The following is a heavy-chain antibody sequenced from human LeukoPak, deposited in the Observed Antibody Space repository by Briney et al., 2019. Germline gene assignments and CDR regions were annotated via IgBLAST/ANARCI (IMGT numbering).Heavy chain of an antibody. CDR1: GYTFTSYG. V-gene: IGHV1-18*01. D-gene: IGHD3-22*01. J-gene: IGHJ4*02. Sequence: ASVKVSCKASGYTFTSYGISWVRQAPGQGLEWMGWISAYNGNTNYAQKLQGRVTMTTDTSTSTAYMELRSLRSDDTAVYYCARESGGITMIVVVLDYWGRGTLVTVSS. CDR3: ARESGGITMIVVVLDY. CDR2: ISAYNGNT.